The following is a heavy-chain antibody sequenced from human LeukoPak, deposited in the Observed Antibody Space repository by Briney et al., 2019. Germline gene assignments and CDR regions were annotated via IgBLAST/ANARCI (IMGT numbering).Heavy chain of an antibody. CDR2: IDNIGST. CDR1: GGSISSSY. CDR3: ARAPLYSGGSGWSIYYFYAMDV. D-gene: IGHD6-19*01. Sequence: NTSETLSLTCTVSGGSISSSYWSWVRQPPGKGLEWIGYIDNIGSTNYNPSLKSRVTISLDTPKSQFSLKLSSVTAADTAVYYCARAPLYSGGSGWSIYYFYAMDVWGQGTTVTVSS. V-gene: IGHV4-59*01. J-gene: IGHJ6*02.